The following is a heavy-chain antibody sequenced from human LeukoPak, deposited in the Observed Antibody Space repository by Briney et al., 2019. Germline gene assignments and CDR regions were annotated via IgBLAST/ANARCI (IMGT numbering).Heavy chain of an antibody. CDR2: ISGSGGST. CDR3: AKAVYDILTGLDY. J-gene: IGHJ4*02. Sequence: GGSLRLSCAASGFTFSTFGMNWVRQAPGKGLEWVSAISGSGGSTYYADSVKGRFTISRDNSKNTLYLQMNSLRAEDTAVYYCAKAVYDILTGLDYWGQGTLVTVSS. V-gene: IGHV3-23*01. D-gene: IGHD3-9*01. CDR1: GFTFSTFG.